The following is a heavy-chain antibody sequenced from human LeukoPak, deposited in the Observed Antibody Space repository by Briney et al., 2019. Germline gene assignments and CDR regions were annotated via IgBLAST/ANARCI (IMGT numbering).Heavy chain of an antibody. Sequence: GGSLRLSCAASGFTFSSYAMHWVRQAPGKGLEWVAVISYDGSNKYYADSVKGRFTISRDNSKNTLYLQMNSLRAEDTAVYYCAKVGGWFGEPFDYWGQGTLVTVSS. D-gene: IGHD3-10*01. CDR1: GFTFSSYA. CDR3: AKVGGWFGEPFDY. CDR2: ISYDGSNK. V-gene: IGHV3-30*04. J-gene: IGHJ4*02.